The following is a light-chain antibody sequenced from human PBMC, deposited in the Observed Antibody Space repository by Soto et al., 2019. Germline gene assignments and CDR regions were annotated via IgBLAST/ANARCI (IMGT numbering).Light chain of an antibody. CDR2: DAS. CDR1: QSISGW. Sequence: DIQMTQSPSTLSASIGDRVTITCRASQSISGWLAWYQQKPWKAPKLLIYDASNLESGVPSRFSGSGSGTEFTLTISSLQPDDFATYYCQQYNRYSSFTFGQGTNLEIK. J-gene: IGKJ2*01. CDR3: QQYNRYSSFT. V-gene: IGKV1-5*01.